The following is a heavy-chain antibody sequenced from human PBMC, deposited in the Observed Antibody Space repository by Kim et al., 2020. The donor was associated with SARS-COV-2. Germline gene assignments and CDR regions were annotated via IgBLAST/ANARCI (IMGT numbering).Heavy chain of an antibody. D-gene: IGHD4-17*01. CDR2: IYYSGTS. J-gene: IGHJ2*01. V-gene: IGHV4-30-2*01. CDR3: ARGGASTVTSFWYFDL. CDR1: GGSISSGGYA. Sequence: SETLSLTCRVSGGSISSGGYAWSWLRQAPGKGPEWIGYIYYSGTSHHNPALSRRVTLSIERSKNQITLQLRSVTAADTAVYFCARGGASTVTSFWYFDLRGRGTLVSVSS.